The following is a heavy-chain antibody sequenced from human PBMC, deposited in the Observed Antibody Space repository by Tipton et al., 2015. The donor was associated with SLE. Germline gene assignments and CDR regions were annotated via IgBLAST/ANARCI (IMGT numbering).Heavy chain of an antibody. CDR3: ARDLEDDYGDYVPNAFDI. Sequence: QSGAEVKKPGASVKVSCKASGYTFTSYGISWVRQAPGQGLEWMGWISAYNGNTNYAQKLQGRVTMSTDTSTSTAYMELSRLRSDDTAVYYCARDLEDDYGDYVPNAFDIWGQGTMVTVSS. CDR2: ISAYNGNT. CDR1: GYTFTSYG. V-gene: IGHV1-18*01. J-gene: IGHJ3*02. D-gene: IGHD4-17*01.